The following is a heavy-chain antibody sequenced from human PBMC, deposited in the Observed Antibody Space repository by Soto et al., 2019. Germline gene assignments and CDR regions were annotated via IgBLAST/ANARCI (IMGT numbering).Heavy chain of an antibody. J-gene: IGHJ4*02. V-gene: IGHV4-31*03. D-gene: IGHD6-13*01. Sequence: PSETLSLTCTVSGGSISSGGYYWSWIRQHPGKGLEWIGYIYYSGSTYYNPSLKSRVTISVDTSKNQFSLKLSSVTAADTAVYYCARGEQQLVQFHYWGQGTLVTVSS. CDR3: ARGEQQLVQFHY. CDR2: IYYSGST. CDR1: GGSISSGGYY.